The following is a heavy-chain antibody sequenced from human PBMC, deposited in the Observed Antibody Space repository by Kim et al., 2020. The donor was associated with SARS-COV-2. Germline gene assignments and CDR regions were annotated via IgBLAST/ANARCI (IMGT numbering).Heavy chain of an antibody. V-gene: IGHV3-30*18. CDR1: GFTFSSYG. Sequence: GGSLRLSCAASGFTFSSYGMHWVRQAPGKGLEWVAVISYDGSNKYYADSVKGRFTISRDNSKNTLYLQMNSLRAEDTAVYYCAKDPGHDSSGYFDYWGQGTLVTVSS. CDR2: ISYDGSNK. CDR3: AKDPGHDSSGYFDY. J-gene: IGHJ4*02. D-gene: IGHD3-22*01.